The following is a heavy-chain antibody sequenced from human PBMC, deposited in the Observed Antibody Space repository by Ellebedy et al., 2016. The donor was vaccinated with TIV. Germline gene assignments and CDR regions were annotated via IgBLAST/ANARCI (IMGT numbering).Heavy chain of an antibody. CDR2: ITSKADGETT. V-gene: IGHV3-15*07. D-gene: IGHD3-22*01. Sequence: PGGSLRLSCAASGFTFSNVWMNWVRQAPGKGLEGVGRITSKADGETTDYAAPVKGRFTISRDDSKNTLYLQMNSLKTEDTAVYYCTTTMYYYDSGGYPTGDVLDIWGRGTIVTVSS. CDR3: TTTMYYYDSGGYPTGDVLDI. J-gene: IGHJ3*02. CDR1: GFTFSNVW.